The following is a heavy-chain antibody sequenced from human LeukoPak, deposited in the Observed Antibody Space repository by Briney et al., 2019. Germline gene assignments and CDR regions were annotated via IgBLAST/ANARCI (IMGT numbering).Heavy chain of an antibody. Sequence: ASVKVSCKASGYTFTGYYMNWVRQAPGQGLEWMGWINPNSGGTNYAQKVQGRVTMTRDTSISTAYMELSRLRSDDTAVYYCARVGCSSTSCYFHPSGYYFDYWGQGTLVTVSS. CDR2: INPNSGGT. J-gene: IGHJ4*02. CDR1: GYTFTGYY. D-gene: IGHD2-2*01. CDR3: ARVGCSSTSCYFHPSGYYFDY. V-gene: IGHV1-2*02.